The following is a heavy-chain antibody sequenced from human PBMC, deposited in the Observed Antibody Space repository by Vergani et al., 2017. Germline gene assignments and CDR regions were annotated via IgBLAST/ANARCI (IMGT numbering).Heavy chain of an antibody. CDR2: ISGSGGST. Sequence: VQLLESGGGLVQPGGSLRLSCAASGFTFSSYAMSWVRQAPWKGLEWVSAISGSGGSTYYADTVKGRFTISRDNSKNTLYLQMNSLRGEDTAVYYCAKEGYCSGGSCYRTLDYWGQGTLVTVSS. CDR1: GFTFSSYA. CDR3: AKEGYCSGGSCYRTLDY. D-gene: IGHD2-15*01. V-gene: IGHV3-23*01. J-gene: IGHJ4*02.